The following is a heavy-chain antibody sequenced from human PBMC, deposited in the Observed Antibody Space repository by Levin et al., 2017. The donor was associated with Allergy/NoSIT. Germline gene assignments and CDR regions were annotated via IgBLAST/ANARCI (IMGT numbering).Heavy chain of an antibody. V-gene: IGHV3-48*02. Sequence: GESLKISCAASGFTFSNYNMDWVRQAPGKGLEWVSYITRGSDTIYYADSVTGRFTISRDNAKNSLTLQMNSLRDEDTAVYYCARDGDKAAEMDYWGQGTLVIVSS. J-gene: IGHJ4*02. CDR1: GFTFSNYN. D-gene: IGHD6-13*01. CDR3: ARDGDKAAEMDY. CDR2: ITRGSDTI.